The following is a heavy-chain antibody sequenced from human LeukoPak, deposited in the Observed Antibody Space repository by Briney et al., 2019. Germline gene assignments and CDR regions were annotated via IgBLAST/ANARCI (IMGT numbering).Heavy chain of an antibody. Sequence: SETLSLTCTVSGGSISSSSYYWGWIRQPPGKGLEWIGSIYYSGSTYYNPSLKSRVTISVDTSKNQFSLKLSSVTAADTAVYYCARDYGSSSHYGMDVWGQGTTVTVSS. V-gene: IGHV4-39*07. CDR3: ARDYGSSSHYGMDV. J-gene: IGHJ6*02. CDR1: GGSISSSSYY. CDR2: IYYSGST. D-gene: IGHD6-13*01.